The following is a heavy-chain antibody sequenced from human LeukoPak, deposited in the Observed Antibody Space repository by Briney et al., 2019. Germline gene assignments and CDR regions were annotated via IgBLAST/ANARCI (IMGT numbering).Heavy chain of an antibody. CDR2: INSDGSST. D-gene: IGHD7-27*01. CDR1: GFTFSSYW. CDR3: VREDANWGSDY. J-gene: IGHJ4*02. Sequence: GGSLRLSCAASGFTFSSYWMHWVRQAPGKGLVWVSRINSDGSSTSYADSVKGRFTISRDNAKNTLYLQMNSLRAEDTAVYYCVREDANWGSDYWGQGTLVTVSS. V-gene: IGHV3-74*01.